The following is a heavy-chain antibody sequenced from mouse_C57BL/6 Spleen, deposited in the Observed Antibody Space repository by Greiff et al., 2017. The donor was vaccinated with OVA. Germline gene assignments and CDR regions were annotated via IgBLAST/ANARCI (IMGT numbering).Heavy chain of an antibody. D-gene: IGHD2-4*01. Sequence: DVKLQESGPGLVKPSQSLSLTCSVTGYSITSGYYWNWIRQFPGNKLEWMGYISYDGSNNYNPSLKNRISITRDTSKNQFFLKLNSVTTEDTATYYCAREDDYDVRWYFDVWGTGTTVTVSS. CDR1: GYSITSGYY. J-gene: IGHJ1*03. CDR2: ISYDGSN. CDR3: AREDDYDVRWYFDV. V-gene: IGHV3-6*01.